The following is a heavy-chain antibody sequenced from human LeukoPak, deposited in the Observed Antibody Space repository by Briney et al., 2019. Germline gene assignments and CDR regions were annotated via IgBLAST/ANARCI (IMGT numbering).Heavy chain of an antibody. V-gene: IGHV1-2*02. Sequence: GASVRVSCKTSGYTFSGYYVHWVRQAPGQGFEWMGWINPSSGDTNFAQKFQGRVTMTRDASINTAYMELRTLRSDDTALYYCARDSRHCGGICYSNQVPHNFFDFWGQGTQVTVSS. CDR3: ARDSRHCGGICYSNQVPHNFFDF. CDR1: GYTFSGYY. D-gene: IGHD2-21*02. CDR2: INPSSGDT. J-gene: IGHJ4*02.